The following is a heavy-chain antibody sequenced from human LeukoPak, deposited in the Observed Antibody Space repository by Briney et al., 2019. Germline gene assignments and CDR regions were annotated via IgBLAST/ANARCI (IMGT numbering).Heavy chain of an antibody. CDR3: TRGPSGRLDP. CDR2: INPNSGGT. V-gene: IGHV1-2*02. Sequence: ASVKVSSTASGYTFTAYYMHWVRQAPGQGLEWMGWINPNSGGTNYAQKFQGRVTMTRDTSISTVYMELSSLRSDDTAVYYCTRGPSGRLDPWAQGTLVTVSS. CDR1: GYTFTAYY. D-gene: IGHD6-19*01. J-gene: IGHJ5*02.